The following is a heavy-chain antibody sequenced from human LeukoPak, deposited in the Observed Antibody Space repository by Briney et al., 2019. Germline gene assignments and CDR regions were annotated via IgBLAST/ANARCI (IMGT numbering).Heavy chain of an antibody. V-gene: IGHV1-24*01. CDR3: ATDLSSSQRMDV. D-gene: IGHD6-13*01. Sequence: GASVKVSFKVSGYTLTELSMHWVRQAPGKGLEWMGGFDPEDGETIYAQKFQGRVTMTEDTSTDTAYMELSSLRSEDTAVYYCATDLSSSQRMDVWGQGTTVTVSS. CDR2: FDPEDGET. J-gene: IGHJ6*02. CDR1: GYTLTELS.